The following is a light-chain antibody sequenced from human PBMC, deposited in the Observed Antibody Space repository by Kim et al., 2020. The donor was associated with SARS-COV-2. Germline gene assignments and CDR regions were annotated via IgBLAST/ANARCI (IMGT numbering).Light chain of an antibody. J-gene: IGKJ1*01. V-gene: IGKV1-39*01. CDR1: QSIDRS. CDR3: QESFRTPWT. Sequence: DIQMTQSPSSLSASVGDRVTITCRASQSIDRSLNWYQQKPGKAPNLVIYAASSLQSGIPSRFSGTGSGTDFTLTISSLQPEDSATYFCQESFRTPWTFGQGTKVEIK. CDR2: AAS.